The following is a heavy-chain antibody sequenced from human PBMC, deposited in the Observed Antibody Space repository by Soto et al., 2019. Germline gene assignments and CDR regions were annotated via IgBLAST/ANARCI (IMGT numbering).Heavy chain of an antibody. V-gene: IGHV1-69*06. CDR3: AREGRGKKAGYYGLVSLGY. CDR1: GSRFSNYV. CDR2: IIPIFNST. D-gene: IGHD3-9*01. Sequence: QVQLVQSGAEVKTPGSSLKVSCKVSGSRFSNYVISWVRQAPGHGLEWLGRIIPIFNSTKYAQNFQGRVTITADKSTSTASLELSSLRSDDTAVYYCAREGRGKKAGYYGLVSLGYWGQGTLVTVSS. J-gene: IGHJ4*02.